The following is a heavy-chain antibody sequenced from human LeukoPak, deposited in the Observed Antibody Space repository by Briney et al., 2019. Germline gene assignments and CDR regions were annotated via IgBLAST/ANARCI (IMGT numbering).Heavy chain of an antibody. CDR3: VDWDPVDS. D-gene: IGHD3-9*01. CDR2: ISGSGDST. Sequence: PGGSLRPSCAASGFTFSNYAMSWVRQAPGKGLEWVSAISGSGDSTDYADSVKGRFTISRDNSKNTLYLQMNSLRAEDTAVYYCVDWDPVDSWGQGTLVTVSS. J-gene: IGHJ5*01. CDR1: GFTFSNYA. V-gene: IGHV3-23*01.